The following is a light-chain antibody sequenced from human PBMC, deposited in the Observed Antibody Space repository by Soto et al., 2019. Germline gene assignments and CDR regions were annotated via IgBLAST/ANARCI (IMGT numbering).Light chain of an antibody. V-gene: IGKV3-20*01. CDR1: QSVSSSY. J-gene: IGKJ3*01. CDR2: GAS. CDR3: QQYGSSPFP. Sequence: EIVLTQSPGTLSLSPGERATLSCRASQSVSSSYLAWYQQKPGQAPRLLIYGASSRAYGIPDRFSGSGSGTDFTLTISRLEPEDFAVYYCQQYGSSPFPFGPGTKVDIK.